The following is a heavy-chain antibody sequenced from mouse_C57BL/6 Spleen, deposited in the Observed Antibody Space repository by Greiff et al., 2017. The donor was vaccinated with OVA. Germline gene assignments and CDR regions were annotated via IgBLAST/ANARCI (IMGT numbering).Heavy chain of an antibody. Sequence: QVQLQQPGAELVKPGASVKLSCKASGYTFTSYWMHWVKQRPGQGLEWIGMIHPNSGSTNYNEKFKSKATLTVDKSSSTAYMQLSSLTSEVSAVYYCAREPTGFYFDYWGQGTTLTVSS. CDR1: GYTFTSYW. V-gene: IGHV1-64*01. J-gene: IGHJ2*01. D-gene: IGHD4-1*02. CDR3: AREPTGFYFDY. CDR2: IHPNSGST.